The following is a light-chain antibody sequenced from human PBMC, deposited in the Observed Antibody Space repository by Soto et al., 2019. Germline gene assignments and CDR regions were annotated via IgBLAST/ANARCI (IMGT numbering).Light chain of an antibody. CDR1: GSDIGAYNY. J-gene: IGLJ1*01. Sequence: HSVLTQPASVSGSPGQSITISCTGSGSDIGAYNYVSWYQQHPGKAPKLLIHGVTRRPSGVSSRFSASKSAYTASLTISGLQAEDEATYFCSSFTTSYFYVFGPGTKVTVL. V-gene: IGLV2-14*01. CDR3: SSFTTSYFYV. CDR2: GVT.